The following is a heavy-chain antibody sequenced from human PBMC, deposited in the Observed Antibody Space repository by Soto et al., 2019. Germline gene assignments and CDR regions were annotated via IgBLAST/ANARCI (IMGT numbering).Heavy chain of an antibody. D-gene: IGHD1-26*01. J-gene: IGHJ3*02. CDR1: GGSFSSNA. CDR3: ASRERVDAFDI. Sequence: QVQLVQSGAEVKKPGSSVKVSCKASGGSFSSNAISWVRQAPGQGLEWMGGIIPILGSANYAQKFQDRLTITADGSTTTTYMERNSLRSEDAAVYYCASRERVDAFDIWGQGTLVTVSS. CDR2: IIPILGSA. V-gene: IGHV1-69*01.